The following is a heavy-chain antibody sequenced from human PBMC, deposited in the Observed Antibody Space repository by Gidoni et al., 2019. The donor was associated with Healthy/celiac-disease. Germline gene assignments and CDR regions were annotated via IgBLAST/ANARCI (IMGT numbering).Heavy chain of an antibody. D-gene: IGHD4-17*01. CDR3: AKVTWATTEFDY. V-gene: IGHV3-23*01. CDR1: GFTFSSYA. CDR2: ISGSGGST. Sequence: EVQLFESGGGLVQPGGSLLLSCAASGFTFSSYAMSWVRQAPGKGLEWVSAISGSGGSTDYADSVKGRFTISRDNSKNTLYLQMNSLRAEDTAVYYCAKVTWATTEFDYWGQGTLVTVSS. J-gene: IGHJ4*02.